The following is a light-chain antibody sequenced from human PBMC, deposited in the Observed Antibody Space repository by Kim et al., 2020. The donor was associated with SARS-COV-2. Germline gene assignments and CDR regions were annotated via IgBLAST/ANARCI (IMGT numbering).Light chain of an antibody. Sequence: SPGERVTLSCRASKSVGIKLAWYQQRPAQGPRLLIYDASTRATDIPARFSGSGSGTDFTLTIDSLQSEDFAVYYCQQYNKWPGITFGQGTRLEIK. CDR1: KSVGIK. CDR3: QQYNKWPGIT. V-gene: IGKV3-15*01. CDR2: DAS. J-gene: IGKJ5*01.